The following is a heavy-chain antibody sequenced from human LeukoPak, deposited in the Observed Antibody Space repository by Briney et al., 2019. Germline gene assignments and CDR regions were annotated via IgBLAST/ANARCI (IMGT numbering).Heavy chain of an antibody. Sequence: GGSLRLSCAASGFTFSSYAMSWVRQAPGKGLEWVSAISGSGGSTYYADSMKGRFTISRDNSKNTLYLQMNSLRAEDTAVYYCAKDLSIGSGWYGDYWGQGTLVTVSS. CDR3: AKDLSIGSGWYGDY. D-gene: IGHD6-19*01. V-gene: IGHV3-23*01. CDR2: ISGSGGST. J-gene: IGHJ4*02. CDR1: GFTFSSYA.